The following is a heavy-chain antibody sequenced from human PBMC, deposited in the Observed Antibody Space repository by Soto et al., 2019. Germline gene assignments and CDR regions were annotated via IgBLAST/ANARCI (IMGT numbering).Heavy chain of an antibody. CDR3: ARDEVANTGGWLYLRTRYYVGMEV. Sequence: ASVKVSCKASGYTFTSHLIHWVRQAPGQGPEWMGIINPSGGNTSYGQNFQDRITLTRDTSTRTVYMELNNLRSNDAAVYYCARDEVANTGGWLYLRTRYYVGMEVWGRGTKVTVSS. D-gene: IGHD3-10*02. CDR2: INPSGGNT. CDR1: GYTFTSHL. J-gene: IGHJ6*04. V-gene: IGHV1-46*01.